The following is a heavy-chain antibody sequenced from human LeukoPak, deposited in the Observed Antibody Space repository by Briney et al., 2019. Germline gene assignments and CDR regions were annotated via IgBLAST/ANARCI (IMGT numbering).Heavy chain of an antibody. Sequence: SVKVSCKASRGTFSNYAISWVRQAPGQGLEWMGGIIPIFGTANYAQKLQGRVTITADESTSTAYMELSSLRSEDTAVYYCARSEYYYGSGSKRHKGGWFDPWGQGTLVTVSS. D-gene: IGHD3-10*01. CDR3: ARSEYYYGSGSKRHKGGWFDP. J-gene: IGHJ5*02. CDR2: IIPIFGTA. CDR1: RGTFSNYA. V-gene: IGHV1-69*13.